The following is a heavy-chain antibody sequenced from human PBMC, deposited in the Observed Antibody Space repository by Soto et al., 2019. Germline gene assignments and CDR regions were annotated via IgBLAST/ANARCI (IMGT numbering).Heavy chain of an antibody. J-gene: IGHJ6*02. D-gene: IGHD2-2*01. Sequence: QVQLVESGGGVVQPGRSLRLSCAASGFTFSSYGMHWVRQAPGKGLEWVAVISYDGSNKYYADSVKGRFTISRDNSKNTLYLQMNSLRAEDTAVYYCAKEEAPAAKSHYYYYGMDVWCQGTTVTVSS. CDR1: GFTFSSYG. V-gene: IGHV3-30*18. CDR2: ISYDGSNK. CDR3: AKEEAPAAKSHYYYYGMDV.